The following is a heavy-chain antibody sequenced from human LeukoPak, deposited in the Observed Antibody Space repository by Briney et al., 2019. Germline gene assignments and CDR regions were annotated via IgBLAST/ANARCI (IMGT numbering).Heavy chain of an antibody. V-gene: IGHV4-34*01. D-gene: IGHD3-10*01. CDR2: INHSGST. Sequence: PSETLSLTCTVSHGSMIDHYWSWIRQPPGKGLEWIGEINHSGSTNYNPSLKSRVTISVDTSKNQFSLKLSSVTAADTAVYYCARGARYYYGSGSYSWFDPWGQGTLVTVSS. CDR1: HGSMIDHY. CDR3: ARGARYYYGSGSYSWFDP. J-gene: IGHJ5*02.